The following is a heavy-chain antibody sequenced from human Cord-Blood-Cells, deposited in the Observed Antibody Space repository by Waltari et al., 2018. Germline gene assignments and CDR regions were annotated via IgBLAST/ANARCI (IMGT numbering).Heavy chain of an antibody. CDR1: GGTFSSYA. V-gene: IGHV1-69*09. CDR3: ARGDSSTPYYYYMDV. CDR2: IIPILGIA. Sequence: QVKLVQSGAEVKKPGSSVKVSCTASGGTFSSYAISWVRQAPGQGLEWMGRIIPILGIANYAPNVQGRFTITADKSTSTAYMELISLISEDTAVYYCARGDSSTPYYYYMDVWGKGTTVTVSS. D-gene: IGHD2-2*01. J-gene: IGHJ6*03.